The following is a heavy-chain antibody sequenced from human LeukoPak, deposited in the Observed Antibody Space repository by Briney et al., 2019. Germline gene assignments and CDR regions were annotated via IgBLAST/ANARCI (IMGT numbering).Heavy chain of an antibody. D-gene: IGHD2-21*01. CDR1: GYTFTTYN. CDR3: ARGDKGLNWFDP. J-gene: IGHJ5*02. V-gene: IGHV1-18*01. Sequence: EASVKVSCKASGYTFTTYNINWVRQAPGQGLEWMGWTSGYNGNTNYAQKLQGRVTMTTDTSTSTAYMELRSLRSDDTAVYYCARGDKGLNWFDPWGQGTLVTVSS. CDR2: TSGYNGNT.